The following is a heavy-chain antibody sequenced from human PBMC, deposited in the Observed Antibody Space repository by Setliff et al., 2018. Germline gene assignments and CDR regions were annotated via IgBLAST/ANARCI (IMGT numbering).Heavy chain of an antibody. CDR1: GFVFGTYG. CDR2: VRFDGSYK. CDR3: AKVKKPLIRGSGFDY. V-gene: IGHV3-30*02. J-gene: IGHJ4*02. Sequence: GESLKISCAASGFVFGTYGMHWVRQAPGKGLDWVASVRFDGSYKVYADSVKGRFTISRDNSENTLFLQMTSLRPEDTGIYYRAKVKKPLIRGSGFDYWGRGTLVTVSS. D-gene: IGHD2-8*01.